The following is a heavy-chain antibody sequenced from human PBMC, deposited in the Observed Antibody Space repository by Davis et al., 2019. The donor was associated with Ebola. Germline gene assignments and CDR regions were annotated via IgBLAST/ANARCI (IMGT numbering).Heavy chain of an antibody. CDR2: ISISIGST. Sequence: GESLKISCSASGFTFSSYAMGWVRQAPGKGLEWVSTISISIGSTYYADSVKGRFTISRGNSKNTLYLQMNSLRPEDTAVYYCAKDRHPLANNKIYYFDYWGPGTLVTVSS. J-gene: IGHJ4*01. V-gene: IGHV3-23*01. CDR1: GFTFSSYA. CDR3: AKDRHPLANNKIYYFDY. D-gene: IGHD2/OR15-2a*01.